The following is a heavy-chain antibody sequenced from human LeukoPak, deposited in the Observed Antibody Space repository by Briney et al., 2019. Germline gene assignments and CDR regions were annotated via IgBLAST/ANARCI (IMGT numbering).Heavy chain of an antibody. J-gene: IGHJ4*02. CDR3: ARGSRAVAGTTFFDY. CDR2: IYYSGST. V-gene: IGHV4-59*01. D-gene: IGHD6-19*01. Sequence: SETLSLTCAVYGGSFSGYYWSWIRQPPGKGLEWIGYIYYSGSTNYNPSLKSRVTISVDTSKNQLSLKLSSVTAADTAVYYCARGSRAVAGTTFFDYWGQGTLVTVSS. CDR1: GGSFSGYY.